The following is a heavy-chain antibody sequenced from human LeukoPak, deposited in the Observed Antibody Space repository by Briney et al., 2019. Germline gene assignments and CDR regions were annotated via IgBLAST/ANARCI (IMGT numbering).Heavy chain of an antibody. J-gene: IGHJ4*02. CDR2: IIPMLGIG. V-gene: IGHV1-69*04. CDR3: ATVETTYYYDY. Sequence: SVKVSCKASGGTFSSYAISWVRQAPGQGLEWMGRIIPMLGIGNYAQKFQGRVTITADKSTSTAYMELSSLRSEDTAVYYCATVETTYYYDYWGKGTLVTVSS. CDR1: GGTFSSYA. D-gene: IGHD1/OR15-1a*01.